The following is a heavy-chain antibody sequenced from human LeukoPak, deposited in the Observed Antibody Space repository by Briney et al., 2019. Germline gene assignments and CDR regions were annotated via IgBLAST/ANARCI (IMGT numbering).Heavy chain of an antibody. J-gene: IGHJ3*02. Sequence: ASVKVSCKASGYTFTSYDINWVRQATRQGLEWMGWMNPNSGNTGYAQKFQGRVTMTRNTSISTAYMELSSLRSEDTAVYYCARGIDQTLTAFDIWGQGTMVTVSS. V-gene: IGHV1-8*01. CDR2: MNPNSGNT. D-gene: IGHD3-9*01. CDR1: GYTFTSYD. CDR3: ARGIDQTLTAFDI.